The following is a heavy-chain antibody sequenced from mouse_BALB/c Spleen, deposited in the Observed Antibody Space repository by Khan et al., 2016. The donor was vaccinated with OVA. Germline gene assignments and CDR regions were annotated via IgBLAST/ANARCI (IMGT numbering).Heavy chain of an antibody. V-gene: IGHV2-3*01. CDR1: GLSLTNYV. J-gene: IGHJ3*01. Sequence: VQLQASGPGLVAPSQSLSITCTVSGLSLTNYVISWIRQPPGKGLEWLGVIWGDGSTNYHSALISRLSINKDNSKSQVFLTLNSLQTDDTATYYCAIIYYGYDWFTYWGQGTLVTVSA. CDR2: IWGDGST. CDR3: AIIYYGYDWFTY. D-gene: IGHD2-2*01.